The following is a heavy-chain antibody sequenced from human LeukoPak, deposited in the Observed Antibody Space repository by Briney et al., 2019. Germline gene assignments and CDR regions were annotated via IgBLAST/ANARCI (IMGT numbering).Heavy chain of an antibody. CDR1: GGSFSRYA. J-gene: IGHJ4*02. V-gene: IGHV1-69*13. D-gene: IGHD5-24*01. Sequence: SVKVSCKASGGSFSRYAISWVRQAPGQGLEWMGGIIPIFGTANYAQKFQGRVTITADESTRTAYLELRTLRSEDTAVYYCARAREMATYYFDYWGQGTLVTVSS. CDR2: IIPIFGTA. CDR3: ARAREMATYYFDY.